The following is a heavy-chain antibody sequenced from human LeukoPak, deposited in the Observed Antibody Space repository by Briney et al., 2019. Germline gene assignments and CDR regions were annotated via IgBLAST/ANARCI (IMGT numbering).Heavy chain of an antibody. CDR2: ISNSGSSI. CDR1: GITFSDYY. CDR3: ARANTYDSNYYYGMDV. J-gene: IGHJ6*02. V-gene: IGHV3-11*04. D-gene: IGHD5-12*01. Sequence: GGSLRLSCGAPGITFSDYYMSWIRQAPGKGLEWVSYISNSGSSIYYADSVKGRFTVSRDNAKNSLYLQMNSLRAEDTAVYYCARANTYDSNYYYGMDVWGQGTTVTVSS.